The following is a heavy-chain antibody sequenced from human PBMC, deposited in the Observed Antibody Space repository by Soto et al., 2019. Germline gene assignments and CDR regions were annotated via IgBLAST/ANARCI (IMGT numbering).Heavy chain of an antibody. J-gene: IGHJ4*02. D-gene: IGHD6-19*01. Sequence: PGGSLRLSCAASGFTFRSYAVSWVRQAPGKGLEWVSAISGSGGSTYYADSVKGRFTISRDNSKNTLYLQMNSLRAEDTAVYYCAKDVRGWHRIIDYWGQGTLVTSPQ. CDR3: AKDVRGWHRIIDY. CDR1: GFTFRSYA. CDR2: ISGSGGST. V-gene: IGHV3-23*01.